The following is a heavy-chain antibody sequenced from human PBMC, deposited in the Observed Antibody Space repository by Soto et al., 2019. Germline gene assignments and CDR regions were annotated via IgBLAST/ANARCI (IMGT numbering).Heavy chain of an antibody. V-gene: IGHV3-23*01. D-gene: IGHD3-9*01. CDR1: GFTFINYA. CDR3: ARDVGLTGPIDY. Sequence: PGGSLRLSCEVSGFTFINYAMTWVRQPPGKGLEWVSGISGDGGSTYYADSVKGRFTISRDNPKNKMYLQMNSLRAEDTAVYYCARDVGLTGPIDYWGQGTLVTVSS. J-gene: IGHJ4*02. CDR2: ISGDGGST.